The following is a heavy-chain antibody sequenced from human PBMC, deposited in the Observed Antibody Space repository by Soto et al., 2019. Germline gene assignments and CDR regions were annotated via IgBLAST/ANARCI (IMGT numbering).Heavy chain of an antibody. Sequence: EVQLVESGGGSVQPGGSLRLSCEASGFTFSTFSMNWVRQAPGRGLGWISYISGVGRPISYADSVKGRFTISRDNAKNSLYLQMDSLTDEDTAVYYCARDLGWAFDSWGQGTLVTVSS. D-gene: IGHD6-19*01. J-gene: IGHJ4*02. CDR1: GFTFSTFS. CDR3: ARDLGWAFDS. V-gene: IGHV3-48*02. CDR2: ISGVGRPI.